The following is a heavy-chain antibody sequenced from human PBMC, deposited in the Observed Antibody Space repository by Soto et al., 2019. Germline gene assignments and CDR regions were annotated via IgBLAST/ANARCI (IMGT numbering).Heavy chain of an antibody. CDR2: IYYSGST. CDR1: GGSISSSSYY. D-gene: IGHD3-10*01. V-gene: IGHV4-39*01. J-gene: IGHJ6*03. CDR3: ARSYYGSGYYYMDV. Sequence: QLQLQESGPGLVKPSETLSLTCTVSGGSISSSSYYWGWIRQPPGKGLEWIGSIYYSGSTYYNPSLKSRVTISVDTSKNQFSLKLSSVTAADTAVYCCARSYYGSGYYYMDVWGKGTTVTVSS.